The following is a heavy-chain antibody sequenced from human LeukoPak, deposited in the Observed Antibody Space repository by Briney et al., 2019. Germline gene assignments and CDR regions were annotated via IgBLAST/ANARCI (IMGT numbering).Heavy chain of an antibody. V-gene: IGHV3-11*01. J-gene: IGHJ4*02. CDR2: ISSSGSTI. Sequence: GGSLRLSCGASGFTFSDYYMSWIRQAPGKGLEWVSYISSSGSTIYYADSVKGRFTISRDNAKNSLYLQMNSLRAEDTAVYYCARESIDPYYYDSSGSVDYWGQGTLVTVSS. CDR1: GFTFSDYY. CDR3: ARESIDPYYYDSSGSVDY. D-gene: IGHD3-22*01.